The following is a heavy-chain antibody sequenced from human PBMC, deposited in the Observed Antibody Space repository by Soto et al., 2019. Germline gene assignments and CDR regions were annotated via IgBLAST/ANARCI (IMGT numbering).Heavy chain of an antibody. V-gene: IGHV3-23*01. CDR3: AKRAQIYDPGCDFDF. D-gene: IGHD5-12*01. CDR1: GFTFTSYA. CDR2: ISGSGGKT. Sequence: PGGSLRLSCAASGFTFTSYAMNWVRQAPGKGLEWVSTISGSGGKTYYTDSVRGRFTISRDNSKNTLSLQMNSLRAEDTAVYYCAKRAQIYDPGCDFDFWGQGTPVTVSS. J-gene: IGHJ4*02.